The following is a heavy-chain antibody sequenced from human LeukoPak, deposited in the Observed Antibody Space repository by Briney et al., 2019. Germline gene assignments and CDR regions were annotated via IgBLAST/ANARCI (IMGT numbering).Heavy chain of an antibody. V-gene: IGHV3-53*04. CDR3: ARAAPPPSSWYGYYFDY. CDR2: IYSGGST. J-gene: IGHJ4*02. D-gene: IGHD6-13*01. CDR1: GFTVSSNY. Sequence: PGGSLRLSCAASGFTVSSNYMSWVRQAPGKGLEWVAVIYSGGSTYYADSVKGRFTISRHNSKNTLYLQMNSLRAEDTAVYYCARAAPPPSSWYGYYFDYWGQGTLVTVSS.